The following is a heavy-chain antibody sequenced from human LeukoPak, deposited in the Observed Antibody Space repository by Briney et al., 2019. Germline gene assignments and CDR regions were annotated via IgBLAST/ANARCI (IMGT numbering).Heavy chain of an antibody. D-gene: IGHD1-1*01. Sequence: PSETLSLTCAVYGGSFSGYCWSWIRQPPGKGLEWIGYIYYLGSTNYKPSLKSRVTLSIDTSKSQFSLRLNSVTAADTAVYYCARTGETFFDYWGQGTLVTVFS. CDR2: IYYLGST. V-gene: IGHV4-59*12. J-gene: IGHJ4*02. CDR3: ARTGETFFDY. CDR1: GGSFSGYC.